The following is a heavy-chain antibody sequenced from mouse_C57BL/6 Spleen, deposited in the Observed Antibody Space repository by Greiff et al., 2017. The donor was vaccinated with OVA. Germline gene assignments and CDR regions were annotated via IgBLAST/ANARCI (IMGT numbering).Heavy chain of an antibody. CDR3: ARSRTDYYAMDY. V-gene: IGHV1-80*01. Sequence: QVQLQQSGAELVKPGASVKISCKASGYAFSSYWMNWVKQRPGKGLEWIGQIYPGDGDTNYNGKFKGKATLTADKSSSTAYMQLSSLTSEDSAVYFCARSRTDYYAMDYWGQGTSVTVSS. CDR2: IYPGDGDT. CDR1: GYAFSSYW. J-gene: IGHJ4*01.